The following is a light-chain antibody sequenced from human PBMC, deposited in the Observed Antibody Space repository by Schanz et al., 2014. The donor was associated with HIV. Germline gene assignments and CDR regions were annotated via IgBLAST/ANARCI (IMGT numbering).Light chain of an antibody. V-gene: IGKV1-5*03. J-gene: IGKJ2*01. CDR1: QRISWW. CDR3: QQYDSYPYT. Sequence: DIPMTQSPSTLSASVGDRVTITCRASQRISWWLAWYQQKPGQAPSLLIYRASTLQTGVPSRFSGSGSGTEFTLTISSLQPADFATYYCQQYDSYPYTFGQGTKLEIK. CDR2: RAS.